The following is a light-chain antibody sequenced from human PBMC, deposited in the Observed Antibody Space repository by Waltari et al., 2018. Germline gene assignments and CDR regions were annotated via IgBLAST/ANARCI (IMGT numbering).Light chain of an antibody. V-gene: IGKV3-15*01. J-gene: IGKJ1*01. CDR1: QSVSSK. CDR2: GAS. CDR3: QQYNNWPPWT. Sequence: EIVMTQSPATLSVSPGERATLSCRASQSVSSKLAWYQQKPGQDPRLLIYGASTRATGSPARFSGSGSGTEFTLTISSLQSEDFAVYYCQQYNNWPPWTFGQGTKVEIK.